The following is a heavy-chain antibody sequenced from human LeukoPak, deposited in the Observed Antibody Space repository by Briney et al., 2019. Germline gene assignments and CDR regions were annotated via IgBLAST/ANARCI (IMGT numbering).Heavy chain of an antibody. V-gene: IGHV4-30-2*01. Sequence: SQTLSLTCAVSGGSISSGAYSWSWIRQPLGKGLEWIGYIYHSGSTNYNPSLKSRVTISVDTSKNQFSLKLSSVTAADTAVYYCAGSRSYYYDSSGYYYRYWGQGTLVTVSS. CDR3: AGSRSYYYDSSGYYYRY. CDR2: IYHSGST. J-gene: IGHJ4*02. D-gene: IGHD3-22*01. CDR1: GGSISSGAYS.